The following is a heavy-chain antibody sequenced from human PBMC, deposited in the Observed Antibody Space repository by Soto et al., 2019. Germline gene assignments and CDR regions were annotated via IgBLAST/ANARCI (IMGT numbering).Heavy chain of an antibody. CDR2: ISAYNGNT. CDR1: GYTFTNYG. CDR3: AKDSRLYDSANWFDP. V-gene: IGHV1-18*01. D-gene: IGHD3-22*01. J-gene: IGHJ5*02. Sequence: GASVKVSCKASGYTFTNYGISWVRQAPGQGLEWMGWISAYNGNTNYAQKLQGRVTMTTDTSTRTAYMELRSLRADDTAVYYCAKDSRLYDSANWFDPWGQGTLVTVSS.